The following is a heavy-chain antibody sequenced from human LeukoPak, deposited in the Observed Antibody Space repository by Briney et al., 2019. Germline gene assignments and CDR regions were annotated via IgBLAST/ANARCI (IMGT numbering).Heavy chain of an antibody. CDR2: IHTSGST. J-gene: IGHJ4*02. D-gene: IGHD4-17*01. Sequence: PSETLSLTCTVSGGSLSNFYWSWIRQPPGKGVEWIGYIHTSGSTIHYPSLTGRVTISVDTSKNQFSLKLSSVTAADTAVYYCARHHGGYRPLDYWGQGTLVTVSS. CDR1: GGSLSNFY. CDR3: ARHHGGYRPLDY. V-gene: IGHV4-4*09.